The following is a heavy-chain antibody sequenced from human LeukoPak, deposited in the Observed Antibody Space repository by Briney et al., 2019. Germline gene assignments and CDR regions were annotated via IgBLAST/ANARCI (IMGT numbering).Heavy chain of an antibody. Sequence: SVKVSCKSSGGTFSTYTISWVRQAPGQGLEWMGRIIPILSQTNYALKFRGRFTMTADKSTNTAYMELSSLRSEDTAVYFCAKVRGSDAFDMWGQGTMVTVSS. D-gene: IGHD3-10*01. V-gene: IGHV1-69*08. J-gene: IGHJ3*02. CDR3: AKVRGSDAFDM. CDR2: IIPILSQT. CDR1: GGTFSTYT.